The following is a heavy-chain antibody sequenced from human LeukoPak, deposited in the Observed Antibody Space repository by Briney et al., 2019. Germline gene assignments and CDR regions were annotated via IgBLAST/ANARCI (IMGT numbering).Heavy chain of an antibody. V-gene: IGHV1-2*02. J-gene: IGHJ4*02. D-gene: IGHD5-24*01. CDR2: INPNSGGT. Sequence: ASVKVSCKASGYTFTGYYMHWVRQAPGQGLEWMGWINPNSGGTNYAQKFQGRVTMTRDTSISTAYMELSILKSDDSAVYYCARVPPDGFFPLEYWGQGTLVTVSS. CDR3: ARVPPDGFFPLEY. CDR1: GYTFTGYY.